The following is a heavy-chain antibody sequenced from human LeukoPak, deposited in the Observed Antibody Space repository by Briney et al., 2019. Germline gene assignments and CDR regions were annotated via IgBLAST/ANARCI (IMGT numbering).Heavy chain of an antibody. V-gene: IGHV3-74*01. CDR1: GFTLSGYW. CDR2: INSDGSST. Sequence: PGGSLRLSCAASGFTLSGYWMHWVRQARGQGLVWVSRINSDGSSTTYADSVKGRFTISRDNAKNTLYLQMNSLRAEDTAVYYCARVLTGYYNFDYWGQGTLVTVSS. CDR3: ARVLTGYYNFDY. D-gene: IGHD3-9*01. J-gene: IGHJ4*02.